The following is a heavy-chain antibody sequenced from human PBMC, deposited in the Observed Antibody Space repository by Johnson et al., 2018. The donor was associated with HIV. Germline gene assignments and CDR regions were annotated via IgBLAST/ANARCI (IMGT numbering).Heavy chain of an antibody. CDR1: GFTFSRYD. Sequence: VQLVESGGGLVQPGGSLRLSCAASGFTFSRYDMNWVRQATGKGLEWVSAIGTAGDTYYAGSVKGRFTSSRENAKNSFYLQMNSLRAEDTAVYYCATLSLIAAPDPFDIWGQGTMVTVSS. V-gene: IGHV3-13*01. J-gene: IGHJ3*02. CDR3: ATLSLIAAPDPFDI. D-gene: IGHD6-6*01. CDR2: IGTAGDT.